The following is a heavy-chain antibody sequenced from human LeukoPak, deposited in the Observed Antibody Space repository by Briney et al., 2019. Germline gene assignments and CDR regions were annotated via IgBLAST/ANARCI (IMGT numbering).Heavy chain of an antibody. V-gene: IGHV1-69*05. CDR1: GGTFGSYA. J-gene: IGHJ6*03. CDR3: AREVGELVPNYYYYMDV. Sequence: GASVKVSCKASGGTFGSYAISWVRQAPGQGLEWMGGIIPIFGTANYAQKFQGRVTITTDESTSTAYMELSSLRSEDTAVYYCAREVGELVPNYYYYMDVWGKGTTVTVSS. CDR2: IIPIFGTA. D-gene: IGHD6-13*01.